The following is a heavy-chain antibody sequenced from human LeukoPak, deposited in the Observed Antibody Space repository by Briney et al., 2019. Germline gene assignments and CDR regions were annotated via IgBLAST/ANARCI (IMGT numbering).Heavy chain of an antibody. J-gene: IGHJ4*02. D-gene: IGHD2-8*01. CDR3: TRDAHTY. CDR2: IRSKAYGGTT. CDR1: GFTFGDYA. Sequence: GGSLRLSCTASGFTFGDYAMSWVRQAPGKGLEWVGFIRSKAYGGTTEYAASVKGRFTISRDDSKSIAYLQMNSLKTEDTAVYYCTRDAHTYGGQGTLVTVSS. V-gene: IGHV3-49*04.